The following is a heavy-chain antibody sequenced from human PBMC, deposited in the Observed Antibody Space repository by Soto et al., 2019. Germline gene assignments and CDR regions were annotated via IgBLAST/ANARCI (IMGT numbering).Heavy chain of an antibody. J-gene: IGHJ5*02. V-gene: IGHV1-69*06. Sequence: SVKVSCKASGGTFNSYAISWVRQAPGQGLEWMGGIIPIFGTANYAQKFQGRVTITADKSTSTAYMELISLRSEDTAVYYCARRPAVAPFRFDPWGQGTLVNVSS. CDR1: GGTFNSYA. CDR2: IIPIFGTA. D-gene: IGHD3-16*01. CDR3: ARRPAVAPFRFDP.